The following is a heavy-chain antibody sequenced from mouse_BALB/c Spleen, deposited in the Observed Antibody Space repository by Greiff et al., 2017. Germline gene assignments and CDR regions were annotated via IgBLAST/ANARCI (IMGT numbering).Heavy chain of an antibody. Sequence: VQLQQSGPSLVKPSQTLSLTCSVTGDSITSGYWNWIRKFPGNKLEYMGYISYSGSTYYNPSLKSRISITRDTSKNQYYLQLNSVTTEDTATYYCARFTTVVDYYAMDYWGQGTSVTVSS. CDR1: GDSITSGY. CDR3: ARFTTVVDYYAMDY. CDR2: ISYSGST. V-gene: IGHV3-8*02. J-gene: IGHJ4*01. D-gene: IGHD1-1*01.